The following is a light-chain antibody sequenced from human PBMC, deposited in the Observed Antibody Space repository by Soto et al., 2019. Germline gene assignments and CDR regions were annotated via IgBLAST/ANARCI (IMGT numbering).Light chain of an antibody. CDR1: QSVSSN. J-gene: IGKJ4*01. Sequence: EIVMTQSPAPLSLSPVEIATLSCSASQSVSSNLAWYQQKPGQAPRLLIYGASTRATGIPARFSGSGSGTEFTLTISSLQSEDFAVYYCQQYNNWPPITFGGGTKVDIK. CDR2: GAS. V-gene: IGKV3-15*01. CDR3: QQYNNWPPIT.